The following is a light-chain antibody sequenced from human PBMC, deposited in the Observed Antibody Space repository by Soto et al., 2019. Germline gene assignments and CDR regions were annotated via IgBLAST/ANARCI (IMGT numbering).Light chain of an antibody. CDR3: SSYTTSNTRQIV. V-gene: IGLV2-14*03. Sequence: QSVLTQPAPVSGSPGQSITISCTGTSSDVVGYNYVSWYQHHPGKAPKLMIFDVSNRPSGVSNRFSGSKSGNTASLTISGLQPEDEADYYCSSYTTSNTRQIVFGTGTKVTVL. CDR1: SSDVVGYNY. CDR2: DVS. J-gene: IGLJ1*01.